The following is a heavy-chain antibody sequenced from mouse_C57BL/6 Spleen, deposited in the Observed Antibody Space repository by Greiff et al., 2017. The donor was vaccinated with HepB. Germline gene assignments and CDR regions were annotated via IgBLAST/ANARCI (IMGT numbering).Heavy chain of an antibody. CDR3: ADSSGPFAY. Sequence: EVQLKESGGGLVKPGGSLKLSCAASGFTFSSYAMSWVRRTPEKRLEWVATISDGGSYTYYPDNVKGRFTISRDNAKNNLYLQMSHLKSEDTAMYYCADSSGPFAYWGQGTLVTVSA. CDR1: GFTFSSYA. V-gene: IGHV5-4*01. CDR2: ISDGGSYT. D-gene: IGHD3-2*02. J-gene: IGHJ3*01.